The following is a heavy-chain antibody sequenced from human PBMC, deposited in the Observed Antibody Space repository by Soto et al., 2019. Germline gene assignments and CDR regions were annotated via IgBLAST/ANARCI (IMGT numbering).Heavy chain of an antibody. CDR2: ISWNSGSI. CDR3: VKDSSAYDFRDLDY. J-gene: IGHJ4*02. V-gene: IGHV3-9*01. D-gene: IGHD5-12*01. CDR1: GFTFDDYA. Sequence: EVQLVESGGGLVQPGRSLRLSCAASGFTFDDYAMHWVRQVPGKGLEWVSGISWNSGSIGSADSVKGRFTISRGNAKKSLYLHMNSLRVEDTALYYCVKDSSAYDFRDLDYWGQGTLVTVSS.